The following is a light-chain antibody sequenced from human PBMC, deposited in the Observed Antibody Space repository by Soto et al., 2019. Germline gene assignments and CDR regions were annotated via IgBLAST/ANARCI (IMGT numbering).Light chain of an antibody. CDR3: QQYNQWPLT. V-gene: IGKV3-15*01. CDR2: HAS. J-gene: IGKJ4*01. Sequence: IVMTQSPATLSVSPGERAILSCRASQSVSNNLAWYQQKPGQAPSLLIYHASTRATGIPARFSGSGSGTELTLTSSSLQSDEFADYYCQQYNQWPLTFGGGTKVEIK. CDR1: QSVSNN.